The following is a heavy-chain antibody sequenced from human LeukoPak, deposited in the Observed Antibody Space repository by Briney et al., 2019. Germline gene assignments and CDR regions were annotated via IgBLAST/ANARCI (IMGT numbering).Heavy chain of an antibody. CDR1: GGSVSSYY. V-gene: IGHV4-59*02. J-gene: IGHJ4*02. Sequence: SETLSLTCTVSGGSVSSYYWSWIRQPPEKGLEWIGYIYYSGSTSCNPSLKSRVSISVDTSNNQFSLKLTSVTAADTAVYYCARVRRSGSYPSYFDYWGQGTLVTVSS. CDR3: ARVRRSGSYPSYFDY. D-gene: IGHD3-22*01. CDR2: IYYSGST.